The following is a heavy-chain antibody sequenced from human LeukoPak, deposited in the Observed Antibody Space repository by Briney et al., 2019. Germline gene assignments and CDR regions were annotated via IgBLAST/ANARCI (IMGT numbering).Heavy chain of an antibody. Sequence: PSETLSLTCTVSGGSISSYYWSWIRQPPGKGLEWIGYIYYSGSTNHNPSLKSRVTISVDTSKNQFSLKLSSVTAADTAVYYCARGEWELPLWGQGTLVTVSS. V-gene: IGHV4-59*01. CDR2: IYYSGST. D-gene: IGHD1-26*01. CDR1: GGSISSYY. CDR3: ARGEWELPL. J-gene: IGHJ4*02.